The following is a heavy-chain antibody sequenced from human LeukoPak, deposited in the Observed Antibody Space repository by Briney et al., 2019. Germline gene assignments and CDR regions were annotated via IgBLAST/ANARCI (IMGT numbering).Heavy chain of an antibody. CDR2: VSYSGST. V-gene: IGHV4-59*13. J-gene: IGHJ5*02. D-gene: IGHD1-1*01. CDR1: GGSISNYY. Sequence: PSETLSLTCTVSGGSISNYYWSWIRQPPGKELEWIGYVSYSGSTNYNPSLNSRVTISIDTSKSQFSLKLSSVTAADTAVYYCARDKTGNNWFDPWGQGTLVTVSS. CDR3: ARDKTGNNWFDP.